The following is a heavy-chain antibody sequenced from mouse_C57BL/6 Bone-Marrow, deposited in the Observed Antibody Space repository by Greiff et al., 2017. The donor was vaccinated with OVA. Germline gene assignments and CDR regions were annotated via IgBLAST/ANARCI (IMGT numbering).Heavy chain of an antibody. D-gene: IGHD1-1*01. V-gene: IGHV14-3*01. CDR2: IDPANGNT. Sequence: EVQLQQSVAELVRPGASVKLSCTASGFNIKNTYMHWVKQRPEQGLEWIGRIDPANGNTKYAPKFQGKATITADTSSNTAYLQLSSLTSEDTAIYYCAQYYYGRSPYWYFEVWGTGTTVTVSS. CDR1: GFNIKNTY. CDR3: AQYYYGRSPYWYFEV. J-gene: IGHJ1*03.